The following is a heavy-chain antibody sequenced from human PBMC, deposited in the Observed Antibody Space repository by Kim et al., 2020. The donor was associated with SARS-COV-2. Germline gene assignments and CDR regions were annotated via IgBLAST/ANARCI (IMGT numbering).Heavy chain of an antibody. J-gene: IGHJ4*02. CDR3: ARDAYSYGTD. V-gene: IGHV3-53*01. CDR1: GFTFSSNY. Sequence: GGSLRLSCAASGFTFSSNYMTWVRQAPGKGLEWVSVIYSGGSTYYTDAAQGRFTISRDNSKNTLYLQMNSLGAEDTAVYYCARDAYSYGTDWGQGTLVTVSS. D-gene: IGHD5-18*01. CDR2: IYSGGST.